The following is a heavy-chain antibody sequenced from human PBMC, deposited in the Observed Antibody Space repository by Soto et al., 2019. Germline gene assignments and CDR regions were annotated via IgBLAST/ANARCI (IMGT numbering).Heavy chain of an antibody. Sequence: GGSLRLSCAASGLTVSSSYMSWVRQAPGKGLQWVSVIYSAGSTYYANSVKGRFTISRDISTNMVYLQMSSLTDEDTAVYYCARSPAGYSYGYGADCWGQGTLVTVSS. CDR2: IYSAGST. V-gene: IGHV3-53*01. D-gene: IGHD5-18*01. CDR3: ARSPAGYSYGYGADC. CDR1: GLTVSSSY. J-gene: IGHJ4*02.